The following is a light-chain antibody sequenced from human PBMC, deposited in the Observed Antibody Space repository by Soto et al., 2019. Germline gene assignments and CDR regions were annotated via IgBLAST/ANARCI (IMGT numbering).Light chain of an antibody. CDR1: QSISSY. V-gene: IGKV1-39*01. CDR3: QQSYSTLIA. J-gene: IGKJ5*01. CDR2: AAS. Sequence: DIQMTQSPSSLSASEGDRVTIPCRASQSISSYLNWYQQKPGKAPKLLIYAASSLQSGVPSRFSGSGSGTDFTLTISSLQPEDFATYYCQQSYSTLIAFGQGTRLEIK.